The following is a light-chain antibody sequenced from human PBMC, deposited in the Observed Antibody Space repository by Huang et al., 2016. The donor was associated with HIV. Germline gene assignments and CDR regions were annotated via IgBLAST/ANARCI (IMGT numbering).Light chain of an antibody. CDR1: QSISNY. J-gene: IGKJ3*01. CDR3: QQYNNWPPEVT. Sequence: EIVLTQSPATLSVSPGERATLSCRASQSISNYLAWYQHKPAQAPRLLIYGASTRARGIPARFSGSGSGTEFTLTISSLQSEDFAVYYCQQYNNWPPEVTFGPGTKVDIK. V-gene: IGKV3-15*01. CDR2: GAS.